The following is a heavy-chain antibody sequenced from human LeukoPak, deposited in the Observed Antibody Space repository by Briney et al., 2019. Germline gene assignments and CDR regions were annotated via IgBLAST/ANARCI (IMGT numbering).Heavy chain of an antibody. Sequence: SSETLSLTCTVSGGSISSYYWSWIRQPPGRRLEWIGYIYYSGTTNYNPSLKSRVTISVDTSKNQLSLKLSSVTASDTAIYYCARHRGTGYNPVDYWGQGILVTVSS. CDR2: IYYSGTT. CDR1: GGSISSYY. CDR3: ARHRGTGYNPVDY. D-gene: IGHD5-12*01. V-gene: IGHV4-59*08. J-gene: IGHJ4*02.